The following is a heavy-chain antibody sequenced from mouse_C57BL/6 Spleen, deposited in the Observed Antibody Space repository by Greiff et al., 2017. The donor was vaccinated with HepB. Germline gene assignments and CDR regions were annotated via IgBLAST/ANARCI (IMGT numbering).Heavy chain of an antibody. CDR3: TREEILIYGSIRFAY. CDR1: GYTFTSYW. J-gene: IGHJ3*01. V-gene: IGHV1-59*01. D-gene: IGHD1-1*01. CDR2: IDPSDSYT. Sequence: VQLQQPGAELVRPGTSVKLSCKASGYTFTSYWMHWVKQRPGQGLEWIGVIDPSDSYTNYNQKFKGKATLTVDTSSSTAYMQLSSLTSEDSAVYYCTREEILIYGSIRFAYWGQGTLVTVSA.